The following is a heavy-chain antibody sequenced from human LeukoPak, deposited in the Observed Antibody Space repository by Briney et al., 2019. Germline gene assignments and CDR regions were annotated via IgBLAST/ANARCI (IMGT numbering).Heavy chain of an antibody. D-gene: IGHD3-22*01. J-gene: IGHJ3*02. CDR2: LYYSGST. Sequence: PSETLSLTCIVSGGSISSSTSYWGWIRQPPGKGLEWIGTLYYSGSTGYNPSLKSRVTISVDTSKNQFSLKLSSVTAADTAVYYCARASANYDSSGYYFDVDAFDIWGQGTMVTVSS. CDR3: ARASANYDSSGYYFDVDAFDI. V-gene: IGHV4-39*07. CDR1: GGSISSSTSY.